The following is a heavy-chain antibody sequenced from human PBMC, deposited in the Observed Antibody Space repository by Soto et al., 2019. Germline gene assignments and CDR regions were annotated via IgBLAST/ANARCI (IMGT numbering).Heavy chain of an antibody. CDR3: ARYRTKVPVAFDF. Sequence: QVQLVQSGAEVKKPGASVQVSCKASGLAFPIDDIIWVRQTIGHGLEFMGWMNPSGRNTGYTQKFPGRATFTWNTPTNTAYMDLSGLRSEDTAVYYCARYRTKVPVAFDFWGQGTMVTVSS. CDR2: MNPSGRNT. CDR1: GLAFPIDD. J-gene: IGHJ3*01. V-gene: IGHV1-8*01. D-gene: IGHD3-16*02.